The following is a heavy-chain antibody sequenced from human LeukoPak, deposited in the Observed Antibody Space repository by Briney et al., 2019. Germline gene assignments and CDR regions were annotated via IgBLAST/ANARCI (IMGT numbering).Heavy chain of an antibody. CDR1: GGTFSSYA. J-gene: IGHJ5*02. CDR2: IIPIFGTA. V-gene: IGHV1-69*13. Sequence: ASVKVSCKASGGTFSSYAISWVRQAPAQGLEWMGGIIPIFGTANYAQKFQGRVTITVDESTSTAYMELRSLRSEDTAVQYCARVFSPYDGSGSFLNWFDPWGQGTLVTGPS. CDR3: ARVFSPYDGSGSFLNWFDP. D-gene: IGHD3-10*01.